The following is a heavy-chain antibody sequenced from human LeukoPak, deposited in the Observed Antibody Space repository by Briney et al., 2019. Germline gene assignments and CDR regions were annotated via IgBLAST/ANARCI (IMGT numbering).Heavy chain of an antibody. CDR1: GGSISSYY. D-gene: IGHD5-18*01. CDR2: IYYSGST. CDR3: ARVDTAMADNAFDI. J-gene: IGHJ3*02. Sequence: SETLSLTCTVSGGSISSYYWSWIRQPPGKGLEWIGYIYYSGSTNYNPSLKSRVTILVDTSKNQFSLKLSSVTAADTAVYYCARVDTAMADNAFDIWGQGTMVTVSS. V-gene: IGHV4-59*01.